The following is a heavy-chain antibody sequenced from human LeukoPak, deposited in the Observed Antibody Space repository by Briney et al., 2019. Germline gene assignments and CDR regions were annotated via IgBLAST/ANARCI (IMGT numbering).Heavy chain of an antibody. J-gene: IGHJ6*02. Sequence: PSETLSLTCTVSGGSISSYYWSWIRQPPGKGLEWIGYIYYSGSTNYIPSLKSRVTISVDTSKNQFSLKLSSVTAADTAVYYCARDRRSRGPYYYGMDVWGQGTTVTVSS. CDR2: IYYSGST. CDR1: GGSISSYY. V-gene: IGHV4-59*01. D-gene: IGHD3-10*01. CDR3: ARDRRSRGPYYYGMDV.